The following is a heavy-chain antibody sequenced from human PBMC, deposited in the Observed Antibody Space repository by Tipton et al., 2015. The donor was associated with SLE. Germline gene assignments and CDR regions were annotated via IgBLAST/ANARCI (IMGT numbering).Heavy chain of an antibody. CDR2: IHSSGTT. Sequence: TLSLTYTVSGGSISSVDYFWNWIRQPAGKGLEWIGRIHSSGTTNSNPSLKNRLSMSLDTSKNQFALNLNSVTAPDTAMYYCAGETRVVTPTDYFYYMDVWGKGTTVTVSS. V-gene: IGHV4-61*02. J-gene: IGHJ6*03. CDR1: GGSISSVDYF. CDR3: AGETRVVTPTDYFYYMDV. D-gene: IGHD4-23*01.